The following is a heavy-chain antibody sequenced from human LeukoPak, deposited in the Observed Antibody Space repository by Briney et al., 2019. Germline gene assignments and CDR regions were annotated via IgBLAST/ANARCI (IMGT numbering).Heavy chain of an antibody. D-gene: IGHD3-22*01. Sequence: TSETLALTCTVSGYSVSSGYYWGWIRQSPGKGLEWIGSIYHSGSTHYSPSLRSRITISVDTSKNQFSRKLSAVTAADTAVYYCAREDYYDSSGYYLDCWGQGTLVTVSS. V-gene: IGHV4-38-2*02. J-gene: IGHJ4*02. CDR2: IYHSGST. CDR3: AREDYYDSSGYYLDC. CDR1: GYSVSSGYY.